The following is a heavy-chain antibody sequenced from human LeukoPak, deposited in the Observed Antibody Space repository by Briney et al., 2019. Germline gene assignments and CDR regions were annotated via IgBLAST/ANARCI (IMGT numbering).Heavy chain of an antibody. CDR2: ISGSGGST. CDR3: ARDSVDTAMGYDY. V-gene: IGHV3-23*01. CDR1: GFTFSSYW. J-gene: IGHJ4*02. D-gene: IGHD5-18*01. Sequence: GGSLRLSCGASGFTFSSYWMHWVRQAPGKGLEWVSAISGSGGSTYYADSVKGRFTISRDSSKNTLYLQMNSLRAEDTVVYYCARDSVDTAMGYDYWGQGTLVTVSS.